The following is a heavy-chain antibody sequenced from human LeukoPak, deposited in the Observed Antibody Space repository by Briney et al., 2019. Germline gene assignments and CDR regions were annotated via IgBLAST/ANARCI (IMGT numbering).Heavy chain of an antibody. D-gene: IGHD5-24*01. CDR1: GYTFTSYY. CDR2: VSAANNP. CDR3: AMSVEMPPIPSFDY. Sequence: GASVTVSCKASGYTFTSYYMHWVRQAPGQGLELLGWVSAANNPEYSQKFQGRVVITRDASATTSYLELNSLRSEDTAVYYCAMSVEMPPIPSFDYWGQGTLVTVSS. J-gene: IGHJ4*02. V-gene: IGHV1-3*01.